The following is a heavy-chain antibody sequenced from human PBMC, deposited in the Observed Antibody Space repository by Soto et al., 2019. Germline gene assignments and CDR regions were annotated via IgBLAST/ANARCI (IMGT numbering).Heavy chain of an antibody. CDR1: GGTFSSYA. D-gene: IGHD4-17*01. CDR3: ARQERSGERHYYGMDV. V-gene: IGHV1-69*06. CDR2: IIPIFGTA. Sequence: QVQLVQSGAEVKKPGSSVKVSCKASGGTFSSYAISWVRQAPGQGLEWMGGIIPIFGTANYAQKFQGRVTITADKSTSTAYMELSSLRSEDTAVYYCARQERSGERHYYGMDVWGQGTTVTVSS. J-gene: IGHJ6*02.